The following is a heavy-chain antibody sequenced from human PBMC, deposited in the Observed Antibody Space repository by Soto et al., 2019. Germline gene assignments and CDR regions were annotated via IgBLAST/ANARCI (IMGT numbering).Heavy chain of an antibody. J-gene: IGHJ4*02. Sequence: EVQLVESGGGLIQPGGSLRLSCAASGFTVSGNYMSWVRQAPGKGLEWVALIYSGGNTYYADYVKGRFTISRDNSKNTLDLQMNSLRAEDTAVYYCARGLYFYDNSGYLPFDYWGQGNLVTVSS. CDR2: IYSGGNT. CDR1: GFTVSGNY. V-gene: IGHV3-53*01. D-gene: IGHD3-22*01. CDR3: ARGLYFYDNSGYLPFDY.